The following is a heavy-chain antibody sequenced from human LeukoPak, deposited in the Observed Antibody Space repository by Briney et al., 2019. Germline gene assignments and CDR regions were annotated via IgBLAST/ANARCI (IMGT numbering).Heavy chain of an antibody. Sequence: GSLRLSCAASGFTFSSYSMNWVRQAPGKGLEWVSSISSSSSYIYYADSVKGRFTISRDNAKNSLYLQMNSLRAEDTAVYYCAGDQYSSWDYDILTGNYYYYGMDVWGQGTTVTVSS. CDR2: ISSSSSYI. CDR1: GFTFSSYS. CDR3: AGDQYSSWDYDILTGNYYYYGMDV. J-gene: IGHJ6*02. V-gene: IGHV3-21*01. D-gene: IGHD3-9*01.